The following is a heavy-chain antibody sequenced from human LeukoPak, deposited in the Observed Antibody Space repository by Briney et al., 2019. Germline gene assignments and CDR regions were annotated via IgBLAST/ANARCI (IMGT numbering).Heavy chain of an antibody. J-gene: IGHJ6*03. CDR3: ARSGFGYYYYMDV. CDR2: IYYSGSF. V-gene: IGHV4-59*01. D-gene: IGHD3-10*01. CDR1: GGSMTSYN. Sequence: PSETLSLTCTVSGGSMTSYNWGWIRQSPGKGLEWIGYIYYSGSFNYSPSLESRLTISVDTSKNQFSLKLSSVTAADTAVYYCARSGFGYYYYMDVWGKGTTVTVSS.